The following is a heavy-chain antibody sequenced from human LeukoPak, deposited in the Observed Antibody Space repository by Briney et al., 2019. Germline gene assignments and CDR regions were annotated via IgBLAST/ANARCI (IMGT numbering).Heavy chain of an antibody. V-gene: IGHV3-23*01. Sequence: GGSLRLSCAASGFTLSNFAMSWVRQAPGKGLEWVSLVTTSADTPYYADSVKGRFIISRDNSRNTLYLQMNSLRVDDTAVYYCAKDLTGTYSDYFDYWGQGTLVTVSS. CDR3: AKDLTGTYSDYFDY. J-gene: IGHJ4*02. CDR2: VTTSADTP. D-gene: IGHD1-1*01. CDR1: GFTLSNFA.